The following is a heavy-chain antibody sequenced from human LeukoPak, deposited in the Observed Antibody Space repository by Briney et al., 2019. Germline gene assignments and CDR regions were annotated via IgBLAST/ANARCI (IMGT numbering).Heavy chain of an antibody. CDR2: IYHSGNT. CDR1: GYSISSGYS. Sequence: SETLSLTCTVSGYSISSGYSWGWIRQPPGKGLEWIGSIYHSGNTYYNPSLKRRVTISVDTSKNQFSLNLSSVTAADTAMYYCARAVLATKSEHWFDSWGQGTLVTVSS. J-gene: IGHJ5*01. V-gene: IGHV4-38-2*02. D-gene: IGHD2-8*01. CDR3: ARAVLATKSEHWFDS.